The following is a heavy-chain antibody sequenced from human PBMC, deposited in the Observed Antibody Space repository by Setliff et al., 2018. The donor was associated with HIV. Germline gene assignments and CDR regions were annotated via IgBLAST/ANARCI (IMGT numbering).Heavy chain of an antibody. J-gene: IGHJ3*02. V-gene: IGHV3-7*03. CDR3: AREVVVVVANTDAFDI. CDR1: GFTFSDYW. Sequence: GGSLRLSCAASGFTFSDYWMTWFRQAPGEGVEWVANINQDGSAKYYVDSVKGRFTISRDNAQNSLYLQMNSLRAEDTAVYYCAREVVVVVANTDAFDIWGQGTMVTVSS. CDR2: INQDGSAK. D-gene: IGHD2-15*01.